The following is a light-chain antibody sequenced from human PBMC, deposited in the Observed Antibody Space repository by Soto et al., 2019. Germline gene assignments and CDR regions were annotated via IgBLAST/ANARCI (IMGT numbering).Light chain of an antibody. Sequence: DIQMTQSPSTLSASVGDRVTITCRASQSVRSWLAWFQQKPGKAPKLLIYKASILESGVPSRFSGSGSGTEFTLTISSLQPDDFATYYCQQYDFNGYTFGQGTKLEIK. CDR2: KAS. CDR3: QQYDFNGYT. J-gene: IGKJ2*01. V-gene: IGKV1-5*03. CDR1: QSVRSW.